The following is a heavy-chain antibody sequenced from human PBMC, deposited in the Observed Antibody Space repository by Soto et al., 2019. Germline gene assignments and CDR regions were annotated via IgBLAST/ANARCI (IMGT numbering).Heavy chain of an antibody. V-gene: IGHV3-30*18. CDR3: AKDKYYGMDV. J-gene: IGHJ6*02. Sequence: GGSLRLSCAASGFTFSSYGMHWVRQAPGKGLEWVAVISYDGSNKYYADSVKGRFTISRDNSKNTLYLQMNSLRAEDTAVYYCAKDKYYGMDVWGQGTTVTVSS. CDR2: ISYDGSNK. CDR1: GFTFSSYG.